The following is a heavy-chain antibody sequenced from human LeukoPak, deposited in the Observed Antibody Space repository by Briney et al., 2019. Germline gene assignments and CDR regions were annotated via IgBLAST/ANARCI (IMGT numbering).Heavy chain of an antibody. CDR2: INHSGST. D-gene: IGHD6-13*01. CDR3: ASYSSSGNYFDY. Sequence: SETLSLTCAVYGGSFSGYYWSWIRQPPGKGLEWIGEINHSGSTNYNPSLKSRVTISVDTSKNQFSLKLSSVTAADTAVYYCASYSSSGNYFDYWGQGTLVTVS. CDR1: GGSFSGYY. V-gene: IGHV4-34*01. J-gene: IGHJ4*02.